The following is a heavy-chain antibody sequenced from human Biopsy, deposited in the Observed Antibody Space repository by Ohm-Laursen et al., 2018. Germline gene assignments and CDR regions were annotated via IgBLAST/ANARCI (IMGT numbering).Heavy chain of an antibody. CDR2: ISYSGST. CDR1: GGSISGSS. CDR3: AKHGSGWTGDDALHI. J-gene: IGHJ3*02. Sequence: SDTLSLTCTVSGGSISGSSWSWIRQAPGRGLEWVGYISYSGSTSNNPPLKSRITISVDTSKNQFSLKGTSVTAADTAVYYCAKHGSGWTGDDALHIWGQGTMVTVSS. V-gene: IGHV4-59*08. D-gene: IGHD6-19*01.